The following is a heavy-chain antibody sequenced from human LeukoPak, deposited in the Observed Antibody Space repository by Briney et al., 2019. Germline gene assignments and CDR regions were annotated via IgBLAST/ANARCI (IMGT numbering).Heavy chain of an antibody. Sequence: GGSLRLSCAASGFTFTTYGMHWVRQAPGKGLEWVATISSDGSAKCYADSVQGRFTISRDNSKNTLDLKMNSLRLDDTAVYYCAKGLNGNWFDPWGQGTLVIVSS. CDR1: GFTFTTYG. CDR3: AKGLNGNWFDP. CDR2: ISSDGSAK. V-gene: IGHV3-30*18. J-gene: IGHJ5*02.